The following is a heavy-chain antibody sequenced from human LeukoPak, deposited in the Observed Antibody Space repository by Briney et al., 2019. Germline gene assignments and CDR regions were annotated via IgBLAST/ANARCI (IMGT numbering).Heavy chain of an antibody. V-gene: IGHV3-53*01. CDR1: GFTVSSNY. D-gene: IGHD5-12*01. J-gene: IGHJ4*02. CDR3: ARDPGGEVATTPTPFDY. Sequence: GGSLRLSCAASGFTVSSNYMSWVRQAPGKGLEWVSVIYSGGSTYYADSVKGRFTISRDNSKNTLYLQMNSLRAEDTAVYYCARDPGGEVATTPTPFDYWGQGTLVTVSS. CDR2: IYSGGST.